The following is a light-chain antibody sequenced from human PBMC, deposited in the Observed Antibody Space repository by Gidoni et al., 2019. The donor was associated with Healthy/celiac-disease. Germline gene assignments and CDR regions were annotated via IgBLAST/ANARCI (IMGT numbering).Light chain of an antibody. CDR2: GAS. CDR1: QSVSSSY. Sequence: ELVLTQSPGTLSLSPGERATLSCRASQSVSSSYLAWYQQKPGQAPRLLIYGASSRATGIPDRCSGSGSGTDFTLTISRLEPEDFAVYYCQQYGSSLLTFGGGTKVEIK. J-gene: IGKJ4*01. CDR3: QQYGSSLLT. V-gene: IGKV3-20*01.